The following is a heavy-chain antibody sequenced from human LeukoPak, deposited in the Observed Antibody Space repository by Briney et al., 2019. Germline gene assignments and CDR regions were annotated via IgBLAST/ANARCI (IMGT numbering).Heavy chain of an antibody. CDR3: ARYCSCYTCILRGFDY. CDR1: GYSFTSGHY. D-gene: IGHD2-15*01. V-gene: IGHV4-38-2*01. CDR2: IYHTGSA. Sequence: KPSETLSLTCSVSGYSFTSGHYWGGIRQPPGKGLEWIANIYHTGSAHYNPSLKSRVTISVDTSKNQFSLKLSSVTAADTAVYYCARYCSCYTCILRGFDYWGQGALVTVSS. J-gene: IGHJ4*02.